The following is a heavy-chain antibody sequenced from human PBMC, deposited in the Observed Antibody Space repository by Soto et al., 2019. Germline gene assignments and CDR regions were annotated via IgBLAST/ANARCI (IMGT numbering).Heavy chain of an antibody. CDR2: INPNSGGT. Sequence: QVQLVQSGAEVKKPGASVKVSCKASGYTFTGYYMHWVRQAPGQGLEWMGWINPNSGGTNYAQKFQGRVTMTRETSISTAYMELSRLRSDDTAVYYCAREWITMVRGVIIPRYYYYGMDVWGQGTTVTVSS. CDR3: AREWITMVRGVIIPRYYYYGMDV. CDR1: GYTFTGYY. V-gene: IGHV1-2*02. D-gene: IGHD3-10*01. J-gene: IGHJ6*02.